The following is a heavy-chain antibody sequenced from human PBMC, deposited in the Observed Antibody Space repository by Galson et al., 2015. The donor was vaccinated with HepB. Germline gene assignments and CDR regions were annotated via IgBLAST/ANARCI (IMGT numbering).Heavy chain of an antibody. V-gene: IGHV3-48*02. CDR3: ARTNPPYYGSGSYYLYYGMDV. J-gene: IGHJ6*02. D-gene: IGHD3-10*01. CDR2: ISSSSSTI. CDR1: GFTSSSYS. Sequence: SLRLSCAASGFTSSSYSMNWVRQAPGKGLEWVSYISSSSSTIYYADSVKGRFTISRDNVKHSLYLQMNSLRDEDTAVYYCARTNPPYYGSGSYYLYYGMDVWGQGTTVTVSS.